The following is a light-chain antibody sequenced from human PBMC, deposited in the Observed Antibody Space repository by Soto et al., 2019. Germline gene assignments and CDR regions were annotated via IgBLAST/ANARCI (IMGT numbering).Light chain of an antibody. V-gene: IGKV1-5*01. J-gene: IGKJ1*01. CDR2: DAS. Sequence: MQVTHAPPTLSETVGDRVTITCRASQSISSWLAWYQQKPGKAPKLLIYDASSLESGVPSRFSGSGSGTEFTLTISSLQPEEFATQDCQHSQTFGQGTKVDIK. CDR3: QHSQT. CDR1: QSISSW.